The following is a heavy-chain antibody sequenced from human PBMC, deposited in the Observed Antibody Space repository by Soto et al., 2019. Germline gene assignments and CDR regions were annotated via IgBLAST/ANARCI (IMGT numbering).Heavy chain of an antibody. V-gene: IGHV1-69*01. CDR3: ARTRERYSSSSLYYYYGMDV. D-gene: IGHD6-6*01. Sequence: LEWMGGIIPIFGTANYAQKLQGRVTITADESTSTAYMELSSLRSEDTAVYYCARTRERYSSSSLYYYYGMDVWGQGTTVTVSS. CDR2: IIPIFGTA. J-gene: IGHJ6*02.